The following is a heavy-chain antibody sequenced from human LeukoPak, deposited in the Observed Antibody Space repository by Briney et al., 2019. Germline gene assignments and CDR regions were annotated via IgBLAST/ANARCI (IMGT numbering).Heavy chain of an antibody. CDR1: GFTFSDYY. D-gene: IGHD6-13*01. CDR3: ARTRLIAAAATGAFDI. J-gene: IGHJ3*02. V-gene: IGHV3-11*01. Sequence: PGESLRLSCAASGFTFSDYYMSWIRQAPEKGLEWVSYISSSGSTIYYADSVKGRFTISRDNAKNSLYLQMNSLRAEDTALYYCARTRLIAAAATGAFDIWGQGTMITVSS. CDR2: ISSSGSTI.